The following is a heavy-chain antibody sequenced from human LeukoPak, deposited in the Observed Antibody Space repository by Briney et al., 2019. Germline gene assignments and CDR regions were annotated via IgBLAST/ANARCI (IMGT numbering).Heavy chain of an antibody. CDR1: GYTFTSYG. CDR3: ARDRSYGYLDWFDP. D-gene: IGHD5-18*01. Sequence: RASVKVSCKASGYTFTSYGTSWVRQAPGQGLEWMGWISAYNGNTNYAQKLQGRVTMTTDTSTSTAYMELRSLRSDDTAVYYCARDRSYGYLDWFDPWGQGTLVTVSS. CDR2: ISAYNGNT. J-gene: IGHJ5*02. V-gene: IGHV1-18*01.